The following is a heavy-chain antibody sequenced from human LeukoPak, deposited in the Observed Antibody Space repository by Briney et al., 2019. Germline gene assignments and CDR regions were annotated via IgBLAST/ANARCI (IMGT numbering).Heavy chain of an antibody. CDR2: IIPIFGTA. V-gene: IGHV1-69*05. J-gene: IGHJ5*02. D-gene: IGHD3-3*01. CDR3: ARLLGRFLEWLRFDP. CDR1: GGTFSSYA. Sequence: SVKVSCKASGGTFSSYAISWVRQAPGQGLEWMGGIIPIFGTANYAQKFQGRVMITTDESTSTAYMELSSLRSEDTAVYYCARLLGRFLEWLRFDPWGQGTLVTASS.